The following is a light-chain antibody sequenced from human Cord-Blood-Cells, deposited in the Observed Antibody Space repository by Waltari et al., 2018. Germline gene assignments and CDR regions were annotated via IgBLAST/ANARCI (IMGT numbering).Light chain of an antibody. V-gene: IGKV3-15*01. Sequence: EIVMTQYPATLSVSPGERVTLSCRASQSVSSNFAWYQQKPGQAPRLLIYGASTRATGIPARFSGSGSGTEFTLTISSLQSEDFAVYYCQQYNNWPYTFGQGTKLEIK. CDR1: QSVSSN. J-gene: IGKJ2*01. CDR2: GAS. CDR3: QQYNNWPYT.